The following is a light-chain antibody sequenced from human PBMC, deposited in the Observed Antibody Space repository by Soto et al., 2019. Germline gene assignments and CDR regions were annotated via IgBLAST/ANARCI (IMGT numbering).Light chain of an antibody. CDR2: GAS. CDR3: QQYGSSSTWT. V-gene: IGKV3-20*01. Sequence: EIVLTQSPGTLSLSPGERATLSCRASQSVSSSYLAWYQQKPGQAPRLLIYGASSRATAIPDRFSGSGSGTDFTLTISSLEPEDFAVYYCQQYGSSSTWTFGQGTKVEIK. CDR1: QSVSSSY. J-gene: IGKJ1*01.